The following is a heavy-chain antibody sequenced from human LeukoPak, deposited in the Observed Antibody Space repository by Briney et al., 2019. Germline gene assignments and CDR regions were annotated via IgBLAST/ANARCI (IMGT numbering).Heavy chain of an antibody. CDR2: INHSGST. CDR1: GGSFSGYY. D-gene: IGHD3-22*01. CDR3: ARVTMIVVVNWFDP. J-gene: IGHJ5*02. V-gene: IGHV4-34*01. Sequence: SETLSLTCAVYGGSFSGYYWSWIRQPPGKGLEWLGEINHSGSTNYNPSLKSRVTISVDTSKNQFSLKLSSVTAADTAAYYCARVTMIVVVNWFDPWGQGTLVTVSS.